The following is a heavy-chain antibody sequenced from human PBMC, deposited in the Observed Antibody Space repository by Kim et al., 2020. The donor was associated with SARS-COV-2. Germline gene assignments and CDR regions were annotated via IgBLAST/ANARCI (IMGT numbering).Heavy chain of an antibody. CDR1: GGSISSGGYY. V-gene: IGHV4-31*03. D-gene: IGHD4-4*01. J-gene: IGHJ4*02. CDR2: IYYSGST. Sequence: SETLSLTCTVSGGSISSGGYYWSWIRQHPGKGLEWIGYIYYSGSTYYNPSLKSRVTISVDTSKNQFSLKLSSVTAADTAVYYCARGIFYSNYLPRIWYFDYWGQGTLVTVSS. CDR3: ARGIFYSNYLPRIWYFDY.